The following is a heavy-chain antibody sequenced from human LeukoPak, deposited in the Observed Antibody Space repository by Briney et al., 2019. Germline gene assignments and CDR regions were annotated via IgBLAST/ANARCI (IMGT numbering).Heavy chain of an antibody. V-gene: IGHV1-69*13. CDR1: GGTFSSYA. D-gene: IGHD1-26*01. CDR2: IIPIFGTA. Sequence: GASVKVSCKASGGTFSSYAISWVRQAPGQGLEWMGGIIPIFGTANYAQKFQGRVTITADESTSTAYMELSSLRSEDTAVYYCARLAYSGSHTGWFDPWGQGTLVTVSS. J-gene: IGHJ5*02. CDR3: ARLAYSGSHTGWFDP.